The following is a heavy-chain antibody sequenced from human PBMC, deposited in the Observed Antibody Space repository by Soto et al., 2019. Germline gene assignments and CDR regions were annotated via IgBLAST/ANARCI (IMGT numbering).Heavy chain of an antibody. CDR2: LDQSGGT. Sequence: QVQLQQWGAGLLKASETLSLTCAVVGDSLRGQSWNWIRQSPGKGLEWICELDQSGGTNYNPSLKRRAIISDDTSKNQFSLTLTSVTAADTAVYYCAREDSYGWSGESLDVWGQGTTVTVSS. J-gene: IGHJ6*02. CDR1: GDSLRGQS. D-gene: IGHD6-19*01. V-gene: IGHV4-34*01. CDR3: AREDSYGWSGESLDV.